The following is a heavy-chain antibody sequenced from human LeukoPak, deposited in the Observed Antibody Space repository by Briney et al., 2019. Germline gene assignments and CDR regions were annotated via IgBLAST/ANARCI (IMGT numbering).Heavy chain of an antibody. Sequence: GGSLRLSCAASGFTFSTHWMSWVRQAPGKGLEWVANMKQDGSDKYYVDSVKGRFTISRDNAKDSLYLQMNSLRAEDTAVYYCARACYYDSSGYCHDAFDIWGQGTMVTVSS. V-gene: IGHV3-7*01. J-gene: IGHJ3*02. CDR2: MKQDGSDK. CDR1: GFTFSTHW. D-gene: IGHD3-22*01. CDR3: ARACYYDSSGYCHDAFDI.